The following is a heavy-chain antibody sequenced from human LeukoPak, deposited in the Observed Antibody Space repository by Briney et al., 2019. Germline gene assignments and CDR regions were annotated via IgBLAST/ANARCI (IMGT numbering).Heavy chain of an antibody. J-gene: IGHJ4*02. V-gene: IGHV3-23*01. Sequence: GGSLRLSCAASGFTFSSYAMSWVRQAPGKGLEWVSLISASGSNTYYADSVKGRFTLSRDNSRNTLYLQMNSLRAEDTAVYYCARNRGDPSYFDYWGQGTLVTVSS. D-gene: IGHD4-17*01. CDR3: ARNRGDPSYFDY. CDR2: ISASGSNT. CDR1: GFTFSSYA.